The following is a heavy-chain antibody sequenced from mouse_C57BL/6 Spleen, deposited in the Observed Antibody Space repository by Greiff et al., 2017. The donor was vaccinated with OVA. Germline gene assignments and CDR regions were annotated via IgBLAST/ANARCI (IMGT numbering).Heavy chain of an antibody. Sequence: EVKVEESGEGLVKPGGSLKLSCAASGFTFSSYAMSWVRQTPEKRLEWVAYISSGGDYIYYADTVKGRFTISRDTARNTLYLQMSSLKSEDTAMYYCTRGRVYDGYYGYAMDYWGQGTSVTVSS. CDR3: TRGRVYDGYYGYAMDY. D-gene: IGHD2-3*01. CDR2: ISSGGDYI. V-gene: IGHV5-9-1*02. CDR1: GFTFSSYA. J-gene: IGHJ4*01.